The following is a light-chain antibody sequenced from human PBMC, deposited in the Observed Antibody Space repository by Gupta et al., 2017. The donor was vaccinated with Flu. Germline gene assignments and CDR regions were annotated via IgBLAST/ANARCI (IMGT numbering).Light chain of an antibody. CDR3: QQRSNWPRYT. V-gene: IGKV3-11*01. CDR2: DAS. J-gene: IGKJ2*01. Sequence: ERATLSCRASQSVSSYLAWYQQKPGQAPRLLIYDASNRATGIPARFSGSGSGTDFTLTISSLEPEGFAVYYCQQRSNWPRYTFGQGTKLEIK. CDR1: QSVSSY.